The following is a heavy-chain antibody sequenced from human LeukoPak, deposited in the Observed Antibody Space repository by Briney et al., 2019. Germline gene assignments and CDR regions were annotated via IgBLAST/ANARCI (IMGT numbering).Heavy chain of an antibody. D-gene: IGHD5-24*01. Sequence: SETLSLTCTVSGGSISSYYWSGIRQPPGKGLEWGGYIYYSGSTNYNPSLKRRVTISVDTSKNQFSLKLSSLTAADTAVYYCAGGRWLRGINDSLDLDYWGQGTLVTVSS. V-gene: IGHV4-59*01. CDR2: IYYSGST. CDR3: AGGRWLRGINDSLDLDY. J-gene: IGHJ4*02. CDR1: GGSISSYY.